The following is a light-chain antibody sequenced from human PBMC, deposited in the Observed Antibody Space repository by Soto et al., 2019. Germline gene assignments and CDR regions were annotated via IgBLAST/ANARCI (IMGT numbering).Light chain of an antibody. Sequence: IQMTQSPSTLSASVGDRVTITCRASQSISNWLAWFQQKPGKAPKLLIYGASSVESGVPSRFSGSGSGTEFTLTISSLQPDDFATYYCQQYNHYFGPGTKVDVK. CDR3: QQYNHY. V-gene: IGKV1-5*01. J-gene: IGKJ3*01. CDR1: QSISNW. CDR2: GAS.